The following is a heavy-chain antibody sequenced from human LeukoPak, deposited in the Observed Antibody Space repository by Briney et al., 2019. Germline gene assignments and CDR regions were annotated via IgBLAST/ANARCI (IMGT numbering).Heavy chain of an antibody. CDR1: GYTFTGYY. V-gene: IGHV1-2*02. CDR2: INPNSGGT. Sequence: ASVTVSCKASGYTFTGYYMHWVRQAPGQGLEWMGWINPNSGGTNYAQKFQGRVTMTRDTSISTAYMELSRLRSDDTAVYYCARIAAAGPEWWFDPWGQGTLVTVSS. J-gene: IGHJ5*02. D-gene: IGHD6-13*01. CDR3: ARIAAAGPEWWFDP.